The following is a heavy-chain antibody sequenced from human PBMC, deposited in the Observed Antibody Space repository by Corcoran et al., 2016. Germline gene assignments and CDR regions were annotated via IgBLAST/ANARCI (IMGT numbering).Heavy chain of an antibody. CDR1: GFTFGSYW. Sequence: EVQLVEAGGGLVQPGGSLRLSCSASGFTFGSYWMNWVRQAPGKGLVWVANINQDGSGQYYVDSVKGRFTMSRDNAKNSLFLQMTSLRADDTAVYYCARGAYSSGCDYWGQGTLVTVSS. CDR3: ARGAYSSGCDY. V-gene: IGHV3-7*03. CDR2: INQDGSGQ. D-gene: IGHD6-19*01. J-gene: IGHJ4*02.